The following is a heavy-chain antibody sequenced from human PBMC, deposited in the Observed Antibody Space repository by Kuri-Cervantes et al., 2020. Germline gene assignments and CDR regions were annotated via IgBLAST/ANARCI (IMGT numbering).Heavy chain of an antibody. CDR1: GGSMRSYY. CDR3: ATDQGNSGSYYGDYYYYMDV. J-gene: IGHJ6*03. D-gene: IGHD1-26*01. V-gene: IGHV4-59*12. Sequence: GSLRLSCTVSGGSMRSYYWSWIRQSPGKGLEWIGYIFYSGSTNYNSSLKSRVTISVDTSKNQFSLKLSSVTAADTAVYYCATDQGNSGSYYGDYYYYMDVWGKGTTVTVSS. CDR2: IFYSGST.